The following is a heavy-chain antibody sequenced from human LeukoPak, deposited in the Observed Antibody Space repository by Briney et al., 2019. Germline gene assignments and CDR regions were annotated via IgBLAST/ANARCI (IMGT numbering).Heavy chain of an antibody. CDR1: VFTFSAYA. V-gene: IGHV3-23*01. CDR3: AREQSGTRGWYTVDY. J-gene: IGHJ4*02. Sequence: GGSLRLSCAASVFTFSAYAISWGRQGPGKGLEWVSAIRPDGDRTYYANSVRGRFTISRDNSKDTVYLQINGLRVEDTAVYYCAREQSGTRGWYTVDYWGQGTLVTVSS. CDR2: IRPDGDRT. D-gene: IGHD6-19*01.